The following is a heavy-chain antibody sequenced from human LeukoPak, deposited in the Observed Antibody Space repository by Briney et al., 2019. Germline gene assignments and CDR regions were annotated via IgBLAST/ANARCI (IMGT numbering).Heavy chain of an antibody. CDR1: GGSISSYH. CDR2: IYYSGST. J-gene: IGHJ4*02. CDR3: ARQVGAR. Sequence: PSETLSLTCTVSGGSISSYHWSWIRQPPGKGLEWIGYIYYSGSTNYNPSLKSRVTISVDTSKNQFSLKLSSVTAADTAVYYCARQVGARWGQGALVTVSS. V-gene: IGHV4-59*08. D-gene: IGHD1-26*01.